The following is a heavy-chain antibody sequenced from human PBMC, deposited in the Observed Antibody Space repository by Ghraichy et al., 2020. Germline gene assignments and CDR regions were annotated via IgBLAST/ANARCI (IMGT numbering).Heavy chain of an antibody. CDR2: TYYRSKWYN. Sequence: SQTLSLTCAISGDSVSSNSAAWNWIRQSPSRGLEWLGRTYYRSKWYNDYAVSVKSRITINPDTSKNQFSLQLNSVTPEDTAVYYCARDLHDSWYAYYYGMDVWGQGTTVTVSS. V-gene: IGHV6-1*01. J-gene: IGHJ6*02. CDR3: ARDLHDSWYAYYYGMDV. D-gene: IGHD6-13*01. CDR1: GDSVSSNSAA.